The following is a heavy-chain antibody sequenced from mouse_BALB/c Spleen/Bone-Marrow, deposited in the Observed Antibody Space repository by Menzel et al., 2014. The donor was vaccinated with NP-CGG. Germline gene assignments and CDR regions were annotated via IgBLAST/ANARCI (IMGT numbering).Heavy chain of an antibody. CDR3: TRSYYAKEGAWFAY. D-gene: IGHD1-1*01. V-gene: IGHV1S81*02. J-gene: IGHJ3*01. CDR1: GYTFXSYY. CDR2: INPSNGGT. Sequence: VQLQQSGAELVKPGASVKLSCKASGYTFXSYYMYWVKQRPGQGLEWIGGINPSNGGTNFNEKFKSEATLTVDKSSSTAYMQLSSLTSEDSAVDYCTRSYYAKEGAWFAYWGQGTLVTVSA.